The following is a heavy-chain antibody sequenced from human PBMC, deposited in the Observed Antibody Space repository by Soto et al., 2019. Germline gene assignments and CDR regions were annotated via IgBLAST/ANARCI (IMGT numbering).Heavy chain of an antibody. D-gene: IGHD5-18*01. Sequence: SETLSLTCTVSGGSISSGDYYWSWIRQPPGKGLEWIGYIYYSGSTYYNPSLKSRVTISVDTSKNQFSLKLSSVTAADTAVYYCARDRSPVYLDTAMPKALGYYYYGMDVWGQGTTVTVSS. CDR2: IYYSGST. J-gene: IGHJ6*02. V-gene: IGHV4-30-4*01. CDR3: ARDRSPVYLDTAMPKALGYYYYGMDV. CDR1: GGSISSGDYY.